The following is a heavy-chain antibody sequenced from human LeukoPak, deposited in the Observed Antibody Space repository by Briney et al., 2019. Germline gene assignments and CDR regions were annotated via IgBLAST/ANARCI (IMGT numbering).Heavy chain of an antibody. CDR1: GGSISSYY. J-gene: IGHJ3*02. CDR2: IDNSGST. CDR3: ARSYGSRGAFDI. D-gene: IGHD3-10*01. Sequence: SETLSLTCTVSGGSISSYYLSWIRQPPGKGLEWIGYIDNSGSTNYNASLKSRVTISVDTSKNQFSLKLSSVTAADTAVYYCARSYGSRGAFDIWGQGTMVTVSS. V-gene: IGHV4-59*08.